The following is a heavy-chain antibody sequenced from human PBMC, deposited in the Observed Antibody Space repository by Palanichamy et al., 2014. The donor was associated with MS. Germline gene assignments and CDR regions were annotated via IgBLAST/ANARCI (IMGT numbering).Heavy chain of an antibody. CDR2: ISSGSRTI. J-gene: IGHJ4*02. CDR1: GFTFSNYG. CDR3: AKAHSSGWSAFDY. Sequence: WAASGFTFSNYGFHWVRQAPGKGLEWVSYISSGSRTIYYADSVKGRFTISRDKAKNSLYLQMNSLRDEDTAAYYCAKAHSSGWSAFDYWGRGTLVTVSS. D-gene: IGHD6-19*01. V-gene: IGHV3-48*02.